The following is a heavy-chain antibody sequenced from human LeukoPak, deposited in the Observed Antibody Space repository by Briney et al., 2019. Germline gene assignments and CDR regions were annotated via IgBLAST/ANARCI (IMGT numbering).Heavy chain of an antibody. V-gene: IGHV1-69*05. D-gene: IGHD4-17*01. CDR3: ARDRLRRDYFDY. CDR1: GGTFSSYA. CDR2: IIPIFGTA. J-gene: IGHJ4*02. Sequence: GASVKVSCKASGGTFSSYAISWVRQAPGQGLEWMGRIIPIFGTANYAQKFQGRVTITTDESTSTAYMELSSLRSEDTAVYYCARDRLRRDYFDYWGQGTLVTVSS.